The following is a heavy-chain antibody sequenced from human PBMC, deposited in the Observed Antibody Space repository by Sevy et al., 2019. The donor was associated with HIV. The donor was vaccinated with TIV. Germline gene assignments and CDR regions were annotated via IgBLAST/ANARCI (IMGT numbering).Heavy chain of an antibody. J-gene: IGHJ4*02. CDR1: EFIFDDYV. CDR3: AKDRGYSYSWIDF. Sequence: GGYLRLSCAASEFIFDDYVMHWDRQVPGRGLQWVSGIRWNSGAIDYADSVKGRFTMSTDNAKNSLYLQMNNLRLEDTALYYCAKDRGYSYSWIDFWGQGTLVTVSS. CDR2: IRWNSGAI. V-gene: IGHV3-9*01. D-gene: IGHD5-18*01.